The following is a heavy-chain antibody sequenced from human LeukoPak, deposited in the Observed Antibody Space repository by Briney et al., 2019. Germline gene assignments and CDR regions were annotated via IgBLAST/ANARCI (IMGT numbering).Heavy chain of an antibody. CDR2: ISGSGGST. J-gene: IGHJ3*02. V-gene: IGHV3-23*01. CDR3: AKDRVVWFGELLSYAFDI. Sequence: GGSLRLSCAASGFTFSSYAMSWVRQAPGKGLEWVSAISGSGGSTYYADSVKGRFTISRDNSKNTLYLQMNSLRAEDTAVYYCAKDRVVWFGELLSYAFDIWGQGTMVTVSS. CDR1: GFTFSSYA. D-gene: IGHD3-10*01.